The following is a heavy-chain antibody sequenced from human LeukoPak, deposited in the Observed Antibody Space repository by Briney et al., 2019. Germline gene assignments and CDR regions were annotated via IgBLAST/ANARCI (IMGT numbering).Heavy chain of an antibody. J-gene: IGHJ4*02. CDR3: ARRQYFAFDC. V-gene: IGHV3-66*01. CDR1: GFTVSSYY. CDR2: ISSGGDT. Sequence: PGGSLRLSCAASGFTVSSYYMSWVRQAPGKGLEWVSVISSGGDTNYADSVKGRFTISRDASKNTLYLQMNSLGAEDTAVYYCARRQYFAFDCWGQGTLVTVSS.